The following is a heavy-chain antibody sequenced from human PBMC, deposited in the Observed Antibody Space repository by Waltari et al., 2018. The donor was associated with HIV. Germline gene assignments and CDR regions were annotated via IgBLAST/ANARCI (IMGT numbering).Heavy chain of an antibody. D-gene: IGHD3-3*01. CDR1: GGSFSGYY. Sequence: QVQLQQWGAGLLKPSETLSLTCAVYGGSFSGYYWSWIREPPGKGLAWVGEINHSGSTNYTPSLKSRVTISVDPSKNQFSLELSSMTAADTAVYYCARGQDYDFWSDYYYDYWGQGTLVTVSS. V-gene: IGHV4-34*01. CDR3: ARGQDYDFWSDYYYDY. CDR2: INHSGST. J-gene: IGHJ4*02.